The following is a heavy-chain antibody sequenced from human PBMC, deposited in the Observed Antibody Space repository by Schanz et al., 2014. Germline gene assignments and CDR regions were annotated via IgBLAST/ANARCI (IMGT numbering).Heavy chain of an antibody. Sequence: QVQLVQSGAEVKKPGASVKVSCKASGYTFTSYDINWVRQAPGQGLEWMGIINPSGGSTSYAQKFQGRVTMTADKSTSTVYMEVSGLRSEDTAVYYCAKVDRTRYYAMDVWGQGTTXTVSS. CDR2: INPSGGST. V-gene: IGHV1-46*01. CDR1: GYTFTSYD. D-gene: IGHD3-9*01. CDR3: AKVDRTRYYAMDV. J-gene: IGHJ6*02.